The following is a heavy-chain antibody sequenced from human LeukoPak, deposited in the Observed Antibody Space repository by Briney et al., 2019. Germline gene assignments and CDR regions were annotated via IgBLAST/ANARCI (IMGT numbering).Heavy chain of an antibody. V-gene: IGHV1-2*02. J-gene: IGHJ3*02. D-gene: IGHD5-18*01. CDR1: GYTFTGYY. Sequence: ASVKVSCKASGYTFTGYYMHWVRQAPGPGLEWMGWINPNSGSTNYAQKFQGRVTMTRDTSISTAYMELSRLRSDDTAVYYCARSRQLWRIDAFDIWGQGTMVTVSS. CDR2: INPNSGST. CDR3: ARSRQLWRIDAFDI.